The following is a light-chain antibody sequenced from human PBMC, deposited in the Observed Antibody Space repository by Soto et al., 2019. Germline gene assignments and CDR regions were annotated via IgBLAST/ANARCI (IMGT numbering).Light chain of an antibody. CDR2: EVS. J-gene: IGLJ3*02. CDR1: SSDVGGYNY. V-gene: IGLV2-14*01. Sequence: QSALTQPASVFGSPGQSITISCTGTSSDVGGYNYVSWYQQHPGTAPKLMIYEVSNRPSGVSDRFSGSRSGNTASLTISGLQAEDESDYYCISYTSSSTWVFGGGTKLTVL. CDR3: ISYTSSSTWV.